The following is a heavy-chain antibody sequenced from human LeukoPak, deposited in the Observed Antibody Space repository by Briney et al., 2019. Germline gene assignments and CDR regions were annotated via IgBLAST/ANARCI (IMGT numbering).Heavy chain of an antibody. V-gene: IGHV4-34*01. J-gene: IGHJ4*02. D-gene: IGHD6-13*01. CDR1: GGSFSGYY. CDR2: INHSGST. Sequence: PSETLSLTCAVYGGSFSGYYWSWIRQPPGKGLEWIGEINHSGSTNYNPSLKSRVTISVDTSKNQFSLKLSSVTAADTAVYYCARHPRFSNSSWYNYFDYWGQGTLVTVSS. CDR3: ARHPRFSNSSWYNYFDY.